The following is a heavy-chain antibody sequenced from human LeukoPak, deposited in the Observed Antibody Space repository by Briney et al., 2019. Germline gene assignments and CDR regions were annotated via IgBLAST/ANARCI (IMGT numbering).Heavy chain of an antibody. D-gene: IGHD3-16*01. CDR2: IYYSGAT. Sequence: SETLSLTCTVSGGSIGSGGYYWSWIRQHPGKGLEWIGYIYYSGATYYNPSLKSRVTISVDTSKSQFSLKLSSVTAADTAVYYCARDALGGVGTVDYWGQGTLVTVSS. CDR1: GGSIGSGGYY. V-gene: IGHV4-31*03. J-gene: IGHJ4*02. CDR3: ARDALGGVGTVDY.